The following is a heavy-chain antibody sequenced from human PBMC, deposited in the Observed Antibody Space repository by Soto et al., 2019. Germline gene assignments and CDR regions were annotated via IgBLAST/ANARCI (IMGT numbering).Heavy chain of an antibody. D-gene: IGHD3-10*01. CDR3: AGEGKYGSGRNFEY. CDR1: GFTFSNAW. V-gene: IGHV3-15*01. CDR2: IKSKTDGGTT. Sequence: GGSLRLSCAASGFTFSNAWMSWVRQAPGKGLEWVGRIKSKTDGGTTDYAAPVKGRFTISRDDSKNTLYLQMNSLRAEDTAVYYCAGEGKYGSGRNFEYWGQGSLVTVSS. J-gene: IGHJ4*02.